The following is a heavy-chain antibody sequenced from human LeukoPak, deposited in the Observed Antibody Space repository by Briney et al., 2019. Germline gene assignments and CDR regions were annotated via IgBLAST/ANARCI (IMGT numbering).Heavy chain of an antibody. Sequence: GSVKVSCKASGYTFTSYYMHWVRQAPGQGLEWMGIINPSGGSTSYAQKFQGRVTMTRDTSTSTVYMELSSLRSEDTAVYYCASTSQCSSTSCYWFDPWGQGTLVTVSS. CDR2: INPSGGST. V-gene: IGHV1-46*01. CDR3: ASTSQCSSTSCYWFDP. J-gene: IGHJ5*02. CDR1: GYTFTSYY. D-gene: IGHD2-2*01.